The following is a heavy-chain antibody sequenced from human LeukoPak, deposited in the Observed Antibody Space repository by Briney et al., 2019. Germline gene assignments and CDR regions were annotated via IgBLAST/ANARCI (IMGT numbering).Heavy chain of an antibody. CDR3: ARPYYYDSRIDP. D-gene: IGHD3-22*01. CDR1: AVSISSCDYY. Sequence: SETLSLNCTVSAVSISSCDYYWSWIRQPPGKGLEMIGYIYYSGSTYYNPALKSRVTISLVTSKNQLSLKLRSVNAADTAVYYCARPYYYDSRIDPWGQGTLVTVSS. J-gene: IGHJ5*02. V-gene: IGHV4-30-4*01. CDR2: IYYSGST.